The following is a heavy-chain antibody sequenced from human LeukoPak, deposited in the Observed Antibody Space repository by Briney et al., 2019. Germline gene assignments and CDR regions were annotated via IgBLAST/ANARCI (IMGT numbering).Heavy chain of an antibody. J-gene: IGHJ4*02. D-gene: IGHD3-10*01. V-gene: IGHV3-21*01. Sequence: GGSLRLSCAASGFTFSSYSMNWVRQAPGKGLEWVSSISSSSSYIYYADSVKGRFTISRDNAKNSLYLQMNSLRAEDTAVYYCARDFPSSWYGSQNDFDYWGQGTLVTVSS. CDR3: ARDFPSSWYGSQNDFDY. CDR2: ISSSSSYI. CDR1: GFTFSSYS.